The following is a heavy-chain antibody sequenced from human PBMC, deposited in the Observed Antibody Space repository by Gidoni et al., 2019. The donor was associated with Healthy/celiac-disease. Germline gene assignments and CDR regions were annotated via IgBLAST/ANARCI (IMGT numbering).Heavy chain of an antibody. CDR1: GDSVPSNSAA. D-gene: IGHD1-26*01. J-gene: IGHJ4*02. Sequence: QVQLPQSGPGLVKPSQTLSLTCAISGDSVPSNSAAWNWIRQSPSRGLEWLGRTYYTTKWYNDYAVSVKSRITINPDTSKNQFSLQRNSVTPEDTAVYYCARENRMGGGFIFDYWGQGTLVTVSS. CDR2: TYYTTKWYN. CDR3: ARENRMGGGFIFDY. V-gene: IGHV6-1*01.